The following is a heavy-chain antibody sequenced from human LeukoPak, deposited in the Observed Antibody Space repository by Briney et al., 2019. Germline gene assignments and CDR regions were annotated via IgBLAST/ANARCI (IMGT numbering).Heavy chain of an antibody. D-gene: IGHD7-27*01. CDR2: ISGSSGII. CDR3: ARDTWALFDY. V-gene: IGHV3-48*01. Sequence: GGSLRLSCAASGFTFNTYTMNWVRQAPGKGLEWVSYISGSSGIIDYADSVRGRFTISRDNAKNSLYLQMNSLRAEDTAVYYCARDTWALFDYWGQGTLVTVSS. J-gene: IGHJ4*02. CDR1: GFTFNTYT.